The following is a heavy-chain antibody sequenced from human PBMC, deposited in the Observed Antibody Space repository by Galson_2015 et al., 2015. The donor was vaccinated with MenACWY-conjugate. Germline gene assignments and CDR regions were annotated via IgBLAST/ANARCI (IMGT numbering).Heavy chain of an antibody. CDR2: ISATSATI. J-gene: IGHJ5*02. V-gene: IGHV3-21*01. D-gene: IGHD6-13*01. Sequence: LRLSCAASGFTFSSFSMNWVRQAPGKWLEWVSSISATSATIYYADSVKGRFTISRDNAKNSLYLQMNSLRAEDTAVYYCARTAGSVPPWGLGTLVTVSS. CDR3: ARTAGSVPP. CDR1: GFTFSSFS.